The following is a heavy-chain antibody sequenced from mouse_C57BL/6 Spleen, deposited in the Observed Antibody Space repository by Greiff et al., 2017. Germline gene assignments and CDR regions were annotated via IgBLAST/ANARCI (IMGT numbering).Heavy chain of an antibody. CDR3: ARRGYYGGSSYWYFDV. D-gene: IGHD1-1*01. Sequence: VQLQQSGAELVKPGASVKMSCKASGYTFTTYPIEWMKQNHGKSLEWIGNFHPYNDDTTYNEKFKGKATLTVEKSSSTVYLELSRLTSDVSAVYYGARRGYYGGSSYWYFDVWGTGTTVTVAS. J-gene: IGHJ1*03. V-gene: IGHV1-47*01. CDR1: GYTFTTYP. CDR2: FHPYNDDT.